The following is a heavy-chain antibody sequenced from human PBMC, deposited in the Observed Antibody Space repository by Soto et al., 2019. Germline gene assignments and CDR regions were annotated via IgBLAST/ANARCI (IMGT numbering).Heavy chain of an antibody. D-gene: IGHD3-3*01. CDR1: GFTFSSYG. V-gene: IGHV3-30*18. CDR2: ISYDGSNK. CDR3: AKDGPRAIVGGVKRYNCFDP. J-gene: IGHJ5*02. Sequence: QVQLVESGGGVVQPGRSLRLSCAASGFTFSSYGMHWVRQAPGKGLEWVAVISYDGSNKYYADSVKGRFTISRDNSKNTLYLQMNSLRAEDTAVYYCAKDGPRAIVGGVKRYNCFDPWGQGTLVTVSS.